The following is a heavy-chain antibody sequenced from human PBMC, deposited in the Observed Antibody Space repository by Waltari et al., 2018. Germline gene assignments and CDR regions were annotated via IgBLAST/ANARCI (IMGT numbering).Heavy chain of an antibody. J-gene: IGHJ4*02. V-gene: IGHV1-69*01. D-gene: IGHD2-15*01. Sequence: QVQLVQSGAEVKKPGSSVKVSCKASGGTFRSYAISWVRQAPGQGLEWMGGIIPIFGTANDEQKFQGRVTITADESTSTAYMELSSLRSEDTAVYYCAGAMWAGGSGGSCYDYWGQGTLVTVSS. CDR2: IIPIFGTA. CDR1: GGTFRSYA. CDR3: AGAMWAGGSGGSCYDY.